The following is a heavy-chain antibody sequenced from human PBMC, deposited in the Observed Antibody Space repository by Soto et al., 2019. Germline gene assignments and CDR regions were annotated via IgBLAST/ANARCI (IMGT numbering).Heavy chain of an antibody. V-gene: IGHV1-24*01. CDR1: GYTLTELS. CDR2: FDPEDGET. CDR3: ATGGGYSSGWTQFDY. D-gene: IGHD6-19*01. Sequence: QVQLVQSGAEVKKPGASVKVSCKVSGYTLTELSMHWVRQAPGKGLEWMGGFDPEDGETIYAQKFQGRVTMTEDTSTGTAYMGLSSLRSEDTAVYYWATGGGYSSGWTQFDYWGQGTLVTVSS. J-gene: IGHJ4*02.